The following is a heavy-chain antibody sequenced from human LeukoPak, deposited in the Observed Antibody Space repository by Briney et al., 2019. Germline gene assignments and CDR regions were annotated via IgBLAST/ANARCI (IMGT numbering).Heavy chain of an antibody. CDR1: GHSFTSYW. CDR2: IYPGDSDT. J-gene: IGHJ3*02. Sequence: GESLKISCKGSGHSFTSYWIGWVRQMPGKGLEWMGIIYPGDSDTRYSPSFQGRVTISADKSISTAYLQWSSLKASDTAMYYCARRGSSSGWYETSFDAFDIWGRGTMVTVSS. V-gene: IGHV5-51*01. D-gene: IGHD6-19*01. CDR3: ARRGSSSGWYETSFDAFDI.